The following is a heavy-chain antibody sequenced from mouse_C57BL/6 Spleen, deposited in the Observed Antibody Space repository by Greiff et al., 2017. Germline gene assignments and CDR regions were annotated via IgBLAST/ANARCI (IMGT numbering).Heavy chain of an antibody. CDR1: GFSLSTSNMG. CDR3: AQIPHYDYAMDY. CDR2: ICWNDAN. D-gene: IGHD1-1*02. Sequence: QVTLKESGPGILQPSQSLSLTCSFSGFSLSTSNMGIGWIRQPSGKGLEWLAHICWNDANYYNPSLKSLPTISKDTSNNQAIIKITSVDTAVTATDYCAQIPHYDYAMDYWGQGTSVTVSA. J-gene: IGHJ4*01. V-gene: IGHV8-5*01.